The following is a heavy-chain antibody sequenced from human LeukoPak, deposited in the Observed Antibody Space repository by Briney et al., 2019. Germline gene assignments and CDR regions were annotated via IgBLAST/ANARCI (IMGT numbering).Heavy chain of an antibody. D-gene: IGHD3-3*01. CDR2: INHSGST. J-gene: IGHJ4*02. CDR1: GGSFSGYY. CDR3: ARGRAYYDFWSGYYLFDY. Sequence: SETLSLTCAVYGGSFSGYYWSWIRQPPGKGLEWIGEINHSGSTNFNPSLKSRVTISVDTSKNQFSLKLSSVTAADTAVHYCARGRAYYDFWSGYYLFDYWGQGTLVTVSS. V-gene: IGHV4-34*01.